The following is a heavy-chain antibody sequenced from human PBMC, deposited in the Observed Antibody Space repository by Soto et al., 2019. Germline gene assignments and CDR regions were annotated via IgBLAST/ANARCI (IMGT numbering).Heavy chain of an antibody. CDR3: ARVEVAGGRCFDH. D-gene: IGHD6-19*01. Sequence: EVQLVESGGGLVQPGGSLRLSCAASGFTFRNYWMHWVRQAPGEGLVWVSRINDGGGSTNYADSVQGRFTISRDNAANTLYLQMNNLRAEDTAVYYCARVEVAGGRCFDHWGQGALATVSS. CDR2: INDGGGST. J-gene: IGHJ4*02. V-gene: IGHV3-74*01. CDR1: GFTFRNYW.